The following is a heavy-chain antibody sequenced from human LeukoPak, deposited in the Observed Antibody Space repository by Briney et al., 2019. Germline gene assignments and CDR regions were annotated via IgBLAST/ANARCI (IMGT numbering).Heavy chain of an antibody. CDR3: AKVRNYFPDY. Sequence: PGGSLRLSCTGSAFRLSSYAMRWVRQAPGKVLGCVSAISGSGGSTYYADSVKGRFTISRDNSKNTLYLQMNSLRAEDTAVYYCAKVRNYFPDYWGQGTLVTVSS. D-gene: IGHD2/OR15-2a*01. CDR2: ISGSGGST. CDR1: AFRLSSYA. V-gene: IGHV3-23*01. J-gene: IGHJ4*02.